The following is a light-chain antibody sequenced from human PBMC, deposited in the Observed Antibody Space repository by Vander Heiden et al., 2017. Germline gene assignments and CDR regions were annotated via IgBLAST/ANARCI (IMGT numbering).Light chain of an antibody. CDR3: GTWDSSLSDYV. Sequence: QSVFTQPPSVSAAPGQKVTISCSGSSSNIGNNYVSWYQQLPGTAPKLLIYDNNKRPSGIPDRFSGSKSGTSATLGITGLQTGDEADYYCGTWDSSLSDYVFGTGTKVTVL. CDR2: DNN. J-gene: IGLJ1*01. CDR1: SSNIGNNY. V-gene: IGLV1-51*01.